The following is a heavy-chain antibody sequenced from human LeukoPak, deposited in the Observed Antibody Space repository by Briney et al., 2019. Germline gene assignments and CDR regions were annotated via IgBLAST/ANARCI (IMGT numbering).Heavy chain of an antibody. CDR1: GFTFSNYG. D-gene: IGHD3-10*01. CDR2: ISSSSSYI. CDR3: ARGFRGSGSYYNPAYYFDY. V-gene: IGHV3-21*01. J-gene: IGHJ4*02. Sequence: GGSLRLSCAASGFTFSNYGMNWVRQAPGKGLEWVSSISSSSSYIYYADSVKGRFTISRDNAKNSLYLQMNSLRAEDTAVYYCARGFRGSGSYYNPAYYFDYWGQGTLVTVSS.